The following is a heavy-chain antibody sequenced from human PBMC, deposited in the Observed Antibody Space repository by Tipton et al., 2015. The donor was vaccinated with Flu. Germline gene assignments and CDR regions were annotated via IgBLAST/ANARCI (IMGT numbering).Heavy chain of an antibody. D-gene: IGHD3-22*01. CDR1: DYSISSGFY. CDR2: VYHSGST. V-gene: IGHV4-38-2*01. CDR3: ARLRRSEDYYDSSGPSSYCDY. Sequence: TLSLTCAVSDYSISSGFYWGWIRQPPGKGLEWIGSVYHSGSTYYNPSLKSRVTISVDTSKNQFSLKLSSVTAADTAVYYCARLRRSEDYYDSSGPSSYCDYWGQGTLVTVSS. J-gene: IGHJ4*02.